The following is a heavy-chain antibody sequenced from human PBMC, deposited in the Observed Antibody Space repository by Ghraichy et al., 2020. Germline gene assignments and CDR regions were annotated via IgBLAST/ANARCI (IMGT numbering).Heavy chain of an antibody. CDR1: GYTFTSYD. J-gene: IGHJ6*02. D-gene: IGHD6-13*01. CDR2: MNPNSGNT. CDR3: ATHVSPRYSSSWYRPSYYYYYGMDV. V-gene: IGHV1-8*01. Sequence: ASVKVSCKASGYTFTSYDINWVRQVTGQGLEWMGWMNPNSGNTGYAQKFQGRVTMTRNTSISTAYMELSSLRSEDTAVYYCATHVSPRYSSSWYRPSYYYYYGMDVWGQGTTVTVSS.